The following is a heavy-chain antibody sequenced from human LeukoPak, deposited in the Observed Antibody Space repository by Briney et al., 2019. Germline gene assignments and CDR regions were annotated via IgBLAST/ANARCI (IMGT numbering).Heavy chain of an antibody. Sequence: PSQTLSLTCTVSGGSVSGGRHYWSWIRQPPGKGLEWIGSIYYSGSTYYNPSLKSRVTISVDTSKNQFSLKLSSVTAADTAVYYCARGHSGSYSSIGFDPWGQGTLVTVSS. J-gene: IGHJ5*02. D-gene: IGHD1-26*01. CDR1: GGSVSGGRHY. CDR3: ARGHSGSYSSIGFDP. V-gene: IGHV4-39*07. CDR2: IYYSGST.